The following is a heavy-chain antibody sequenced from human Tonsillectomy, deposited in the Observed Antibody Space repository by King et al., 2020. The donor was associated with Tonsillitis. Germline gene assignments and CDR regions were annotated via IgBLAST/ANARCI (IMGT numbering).Heavy chain of an antibody. J-gene: IGHJ5*02. CDR3: ARDGTERSGNWFDP. D-gene: IGHD1-14*01. CDR1: GCTFSSYS. Sequence: VQLVESGGGLVKPGGSLRLYCEASGCTFSSYSLNWVRQAPGKGLEWGSSIRSSSSYIYYADSVKGRFTNSRDNAKNSLYLQMNSLRAEATAVYYCARDGTERSGNWFDPWGQGTLVTVSS. V-gene: IGHV3-21*01. CDR2: IRSSSSYI.